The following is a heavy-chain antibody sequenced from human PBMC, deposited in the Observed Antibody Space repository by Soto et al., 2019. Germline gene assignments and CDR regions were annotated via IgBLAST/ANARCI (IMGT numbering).Heavy chain of an antibody. D-gene: IGHD2-2*01. Sequence: QVQLVESGGGVVQPGRSLRLSCAASGFTFDTYGMHWVRQAPGKGLEWVAVISYDGSNRYYADSVKGRFTISRENSKNTLYLQMNSLRSEDTAVYYCAKDHIVAAAPDYWGQGTLVTVSS. V-gene: IGHV3-30*18. CDR2: ISYDGSNR. J-gene: IGHJ4*02. CDR1: GFTFDTYG. CDR3: AKDHIVAAAPDY.